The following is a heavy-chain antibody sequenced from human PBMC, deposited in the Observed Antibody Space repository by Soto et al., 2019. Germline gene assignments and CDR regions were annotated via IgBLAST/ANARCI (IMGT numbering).Heavy chain of an antibody. V-gene: IGHV1-18*01. D-gene: IGHD3-22*01. CDR3: ARGIEHDSSGILDAFGI. Sequence: ASVKVSGKASGYTFTSYGISWVRQAPGQGLEWMGWISAYNGNTNYAQKLQGRVTMTTDTSTSTAYMELRSLRSGDTAVYYCARGIEHDSSGILDAFGIWGQGTMVTVSS. CDR1: GYTFTSYG. J-gene: IGHJ3*02. CDR2: ISAYNGNT.